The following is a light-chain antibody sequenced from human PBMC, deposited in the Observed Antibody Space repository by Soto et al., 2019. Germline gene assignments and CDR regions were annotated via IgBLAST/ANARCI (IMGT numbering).Light chain of an antibody. Sequence: ENVLTQSPGTLSVSPGEGATLSCRASQSVHSLYPAWYQQKPGQAPRLLIHGTSSRATGIPDRFSGSGSGTDFTLTISRLEPEDFAVYYCQQYGSSPLTFGGGTKVEIK. V-gene: IGKV3-20*01. CDR3: QQYGSSPLT. CDR2: GTS. CDR1: QSVHSLY. J-gene: IGKJ4*01.